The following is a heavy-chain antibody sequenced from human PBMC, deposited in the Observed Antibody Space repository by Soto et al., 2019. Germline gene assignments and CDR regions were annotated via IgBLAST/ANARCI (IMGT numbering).Heavy chain of an antibody. D-gene: IGHD1-1*01. CDR2: IGSTNVK. CDR1: GFTFSSFS. Sequence: PGGSLRLSCMTSGFTFSSFSMHWFRQAPGKGLEWVAVIGSTNVKYYADSVKGRFTISRDNSQDTLYLQMDGLRPDDTGVYFCAREVVTTKWYFDNWGQGSLVTVS. V-gene: IGHV3-30*04. CDR3: AREVVTTKWYFDN. J-gene: IGHJ4*02.